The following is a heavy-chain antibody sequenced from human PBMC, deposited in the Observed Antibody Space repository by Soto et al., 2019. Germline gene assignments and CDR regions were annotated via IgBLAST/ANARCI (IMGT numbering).Heavy chain of an antibody. CDR3: ARGYGASRAAD. J-gene: IGHJ4*02. V-gene: IGHV4-39*07. D-gene: IGHD4-17*01. CDR1: GGSISRTSYY. CDR2: FYYSGST. Sequence: SGSLSLTFSVCGGSISRTSYYWCWMRQPPGKGLEWIGSFYYSGSTSYNPSLKSRVTISVDTSKNQYSMRLSAVTAADSAVYYCARGYGASRAADWGQGTLVTVSS.